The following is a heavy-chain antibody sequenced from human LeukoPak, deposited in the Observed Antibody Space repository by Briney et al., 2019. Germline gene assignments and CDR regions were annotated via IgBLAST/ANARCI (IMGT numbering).Heavy chain of an antibody. CDR2: IIPILGIA. V-gene: IGHV1-69*04. Sequence: SVKVSCKASGGTFSSYAISWVRQAPGQGLEWMGRIIPILGIANYAQKFQGRVTITSDKSTSTAYMELSSLRSEDTAVYYCARGYYYGSGSYYPLDYWGQGTLVTVSS. D-gene: IGHD3-10*01. J-gene: IGHJ4*02. CDR1: GGTFSSYA. CDR3: ARGYYYGSGSYYPLDY.